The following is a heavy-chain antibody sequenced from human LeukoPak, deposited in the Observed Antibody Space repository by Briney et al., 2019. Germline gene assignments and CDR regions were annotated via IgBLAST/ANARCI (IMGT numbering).Heavy chain of an antibody. CDR1: GFTVSSYG. D-gene: IGHD7-27*01. Sequence: GRSLRLSCAASGFTVSSYGMHWVRQAPGKGLEWVAVISYDGSNEYYADSVKGRFTISRDNSKNTLYLQMNSLRAEDTAVYYCAKGTGYDYWGQGTLVTVSS. CDR2: ISYDGSNE. J-gene: IGHJ4*02. V-gene: IGHV3-30*18. CDR3: AKGTGYDY.